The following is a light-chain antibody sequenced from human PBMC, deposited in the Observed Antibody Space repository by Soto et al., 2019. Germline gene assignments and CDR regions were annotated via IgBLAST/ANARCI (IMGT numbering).Light chain of an antibody. Sequence: DIQMTQSPSTLSASVGDRVTITCRASQSIRSWLAWYQQKPGKAPKLLIYDASSLETGVPSRFSGSGSGTEVILTTSSPKPHDFTTNYCQQYNSYPTLHTFGQGTKLEIK. CDR3: QQYNSYPTLHT. V-gene: IGKV1-5*01. CDR2: DAS. J-gene: IGKJ2*01. CDR1: QSIRSW.